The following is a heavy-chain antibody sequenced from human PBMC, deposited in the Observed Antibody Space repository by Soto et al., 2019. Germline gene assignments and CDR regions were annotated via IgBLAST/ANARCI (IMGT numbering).Heavy chain of an antibody. Sequence: GASVKVSCKASGYTFTSYDINWVRQATGQGLEWMGWINPNSGNTNYAQKFQGRVTMTTDTSTSTAYMELRSLRSDDTAVYYCARDGEQWLAEPNWFDPWGQGTLVTVSS. CDR1: GYTFTSYD. CDR2: INPNSGNT. J-gene: IGHJ5*02. D-gene: IGHD6-19*01. V-gene: IGHV1-18*01. CDR3: ARDGEQWLAEPNWFDP.